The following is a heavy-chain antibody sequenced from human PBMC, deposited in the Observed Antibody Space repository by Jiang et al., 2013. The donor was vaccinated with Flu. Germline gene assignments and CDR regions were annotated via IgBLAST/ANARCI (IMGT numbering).Heavy chain of an antibody. CDR1: GGTFSSYT. CDR2: IIPILGIA. V-gene: IGHV1-69*02. J-gene: IGHJ4*02. D-gene: IGHD4-17*01. CDR3: AMWTTVTTALGYYFDY. Sequence: GAEVKKPGSSVKVSCKASGGTFSSYTISWVRQAPGQGLEWMGRIIPILGIANYAQKFQGRVTITADKSTSTAYMELSSLRSEDTAVYYCAMWTTVTTALGYYFDYWGQGTLVTVSS.